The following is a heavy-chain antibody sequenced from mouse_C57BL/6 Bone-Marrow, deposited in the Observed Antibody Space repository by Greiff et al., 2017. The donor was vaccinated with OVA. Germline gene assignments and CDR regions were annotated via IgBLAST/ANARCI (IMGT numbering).Heavy chain of an antibody. Sequence: VQLQQSGAELVKPGASVKMSCKASGYTFTSYWITWVKQRPGQGLEWIGDIYPGSGSTNYNEKFTSKATLTVDTSSSTAYRQLSSLTTEDAAVYYCAVDGYYDYFDYWGQGTTLTVSS. CDR1: GYTFTSYW. CDR3: AVDGYYDYFDY. D-gene: IGHD2-3*01. J-gene: IGHJ2*01. CDR2: IYPGSGST. V-gene: IGHV1-55*01.